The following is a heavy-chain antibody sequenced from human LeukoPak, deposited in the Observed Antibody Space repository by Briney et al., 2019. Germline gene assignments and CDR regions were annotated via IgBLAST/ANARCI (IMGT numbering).Heavy chain of an antibody. D-gene: IGHD3-9*01. V-gene: IGHV1-46*01. J-gene: IGHJ4*02. CDR1: GYTFTSYY. Sequence: ASVKVSCKASGYTFTSYYMHWVRQAPGQGLEWMGIINPSGGSTSYAQKFQGRVTMTRDMSTSTVYMELSSLRSEDTAVYYCARDSHYDILTGSSPDYWGRGTLVTVSS. CDR2: INPSGGST. CDR3: ARDSHYDILTGSSPDY.